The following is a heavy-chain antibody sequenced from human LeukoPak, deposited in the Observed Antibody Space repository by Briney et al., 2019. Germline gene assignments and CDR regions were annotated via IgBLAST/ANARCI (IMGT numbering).Heavy chain of an antibody. V-gene: IGHV3-23*01. CDR3: ARAQPPYYDFWSGYYYYYYMDV. CDR2: ISGSGGST. D-gene: IGHD3-3*01. Sequence: PGGSLRLSCAASGFTFSSYAMSWVRQAPGKGLEWVSAISGSGGSTYYADSVKGRFTISRDNSKNTLYLQMNSLRAEDTAVYYCARAQPPYYDFWSGYYYYYYMDVWGKGTTVTVSS. J-gene: IGHJ6*03. CDR1: GFTFSSYA.